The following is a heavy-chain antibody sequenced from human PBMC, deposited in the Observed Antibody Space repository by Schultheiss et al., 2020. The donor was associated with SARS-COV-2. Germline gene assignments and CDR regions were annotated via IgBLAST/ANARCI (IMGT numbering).Heavy chain of an antibody. J-gene: IGHJ4*02. V-gene: IGHV3-23*01. CDR1: GFTFSSYG. Sequence: GESLKISCAASGFTFSSYGMHWVRQAPGKGLEWISAISDSGGSTLYTNSVKGRFTISRDNSKNTLYLQMNSLRAEDTAIYYCATRGKDYWGQGTLVTVSS. CDR2: ISDSGGST. CDR3: ATRGKDY.